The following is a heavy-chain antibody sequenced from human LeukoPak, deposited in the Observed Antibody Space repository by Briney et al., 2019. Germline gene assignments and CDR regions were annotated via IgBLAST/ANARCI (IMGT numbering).Heavy chain of an antibody. CDR2: IQRDGREK. CDR3: ATDRRSSPEN. J-gene: IGHJ4*02. CDR1: GFTFSNYW. V-gene: IGHV3-7*01. D-gene: IGHD1-26*01. Sequence: PGGSLRLSCAASGFTFSNYWMNWVRQAPGKGLEWVASIQRDGREKFYADSVKGRFTISRDNTKNSLYLQMNSLRTEDTALYFCATDRRSSPENWGQGTLLTVSS.